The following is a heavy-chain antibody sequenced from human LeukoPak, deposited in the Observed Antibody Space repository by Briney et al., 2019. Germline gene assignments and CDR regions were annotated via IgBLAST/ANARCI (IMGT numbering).Heavy chain of an antibody. CDR1: GGSISSGGYY. V-gene: IGHV4-30-2*01. J-gene: IGHJ4*02. CDR2: IYHSGST. Sequence: SQTLSLTCTVSGGSISSGGYYWSWIRQPPGKGLEWIGYIYHSGSTYYNPSLKSRVTISVDRSKNQFSLKLSSVTAADTAVYYCARHIAIAGLRGFDSWGQGTLVTVSS. D-gene: IGHD6-19*01. CDR3: ARHIAIAGLRGFDS.